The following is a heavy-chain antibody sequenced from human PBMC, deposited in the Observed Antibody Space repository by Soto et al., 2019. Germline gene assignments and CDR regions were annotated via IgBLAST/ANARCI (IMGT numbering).Heavy chain of an antibody. D-gene: IGHD4-17*01. J-gene: IGHJ4*02. CDR3: ARAPGPYGDPRGSY. V-gene: IGHV1-69*13. CDR1: GGSVSSYT. CDR2: IIAVFGTA. Sequence: SVKVSCKASGGSVSSYTISWVRQAPGQGLQWMEGIIAVFGTANSAQKFQGRVTMTADESTSTVYMELRSLRSEDTAGYYYARAPGPYGDPRGSYWCQGTLVTVSS.